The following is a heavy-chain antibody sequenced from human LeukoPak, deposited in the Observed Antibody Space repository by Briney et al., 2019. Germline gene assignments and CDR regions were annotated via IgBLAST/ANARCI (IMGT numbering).Heavy chain of an antibody. CDR1: MFTLRIYD. D-gene: IGHD3-10*01. Sequence: GGSLSLSCAASMFTLRIYDTHWVRAPPHEGLGCVAFIRYDGSTNYYAESVKGRFTISRDNSKNTMYLQIDSLRVEDTAVYYCAKAIARGADYWGQGTLVTVSS. J-gene: IGHJ4*02. V-gene: IGHV3-30*02. CDR2: IRYDGSTN. CDR3: AKAIARGADY.